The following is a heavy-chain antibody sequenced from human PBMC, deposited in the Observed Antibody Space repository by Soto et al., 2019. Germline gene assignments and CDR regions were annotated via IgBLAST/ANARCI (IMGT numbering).Heavy chain of an antibody. CDR1: GFTFSSYA. J-gene: IGHJ6*02. CDR2: ISGSGGST. D-gene: IGHD3-22*01. Sequence: LRLSCAASGFTFSSYAMSWVRQAPGKGLEWVSAISGSGGSTYYADSVKGRFTISRDNSKNTLYLQMNSLRAEDTAVYYCAKLHSGYDSSGYYYDYYYGMDVWGQGTTVTVSS. CDR3: AKLHSGYDSSGYYYDYYYGMDV. V-gene: IGHV3-23*01.